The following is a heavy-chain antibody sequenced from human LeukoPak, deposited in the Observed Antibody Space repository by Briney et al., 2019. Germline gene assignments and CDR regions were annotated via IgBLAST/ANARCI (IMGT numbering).Heavy chain of an antibody. Sequence: ASVKVSCKASGYTFTSYKMHWVRQAPGQGLQWMGIINPSGGTTNYAQKFQGRVTMTRDTSTSTVYMELSSLRSEDTAVYYCARFAVHRRIAVTGQFGLDYWGRGTLVTVSS. V-gene: IGHV1-46*01. CDR1: GYTFTSYK. CDR2: INPSGGTT. D-gene: IGHD6-19*01. J-gene: IGHJ4*02. CDR3: ARFAVHRRIAVTGQFGLDY.